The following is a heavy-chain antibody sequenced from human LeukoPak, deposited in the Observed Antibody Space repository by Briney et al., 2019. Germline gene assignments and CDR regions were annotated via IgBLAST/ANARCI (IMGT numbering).Heavy chain of an antibody. CDR2: INPNSGGT. Sequence: EASVKVSCKASGYTFTGYYMHWARQAPGQGLEWMGWINPNSGGTNYAQKFQGRVTMTRDTSISTAYMELSRLRSDDTAVYYCARGGSIAARSPKYWGQGNLVTVSS. CDR3: ARGGSIAARSPKY. CDR1: GYTFTGYY. J-gene: IGHJ4*02. D-gene: IGHD6-6*01. V-gene: IGHV1-2*02.